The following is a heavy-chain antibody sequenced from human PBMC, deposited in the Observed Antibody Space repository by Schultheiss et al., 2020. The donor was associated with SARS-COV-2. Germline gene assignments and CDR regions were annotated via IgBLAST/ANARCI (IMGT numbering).Heavy chain of an antibody. V-gene: IGHV4-59*12. J-gene: IGHJ3*02. Sequence: SETLSLTCTVSGGSISSYYWSWIRQPAGKGLEWIGYIYYSGSTNYNPSLKSRVTMSVDTSKNQFSLKLSSVTAADTAVYYCARDRAPAIGYCSSTSCPGDAFDIWGQGTMVTVSS. CDR1: GGSISSYY. CDR2: IYYSGST. D-gene: IGHD2-2*01. CDR3: ARDRAPAIGYCSSTSCPGDAFDI.